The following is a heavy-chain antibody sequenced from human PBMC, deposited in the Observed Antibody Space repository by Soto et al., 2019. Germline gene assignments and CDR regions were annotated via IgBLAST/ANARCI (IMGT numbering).Heavy chain of an antibody. CDR2: IYYSGST. J-gene: IGHJ3*01. V-gene: IGHV4-28*01. D-gene: IGHD6-19*01. CDR1: GYSISNKDW. Sequence: VQLQESGPGLVKPSDTLSLTCGVSGYSISNKDWWGWIRQPPGKGLEWIGYIYYSGSTYYNPSLQSRVTMSVDTSRNQFSLKLSSVTAVDTAIYFCARTHYGVAVVPFGAFDVWGQGTIVTVSS. CDR3: ARTHYGVAVVPFGAFDV.